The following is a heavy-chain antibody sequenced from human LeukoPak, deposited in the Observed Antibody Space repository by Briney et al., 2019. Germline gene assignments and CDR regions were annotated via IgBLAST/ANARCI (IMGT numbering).Heavy chain of an antibody. CDR1: GYTFISYD. CDR2: MNPNSANT. Sequence: ASVKVSCKASGYTFISYDINWVRQATGQGLEWMGWMNPNSANTGYAQKFQGRVTMTRNTSISTAYMELSSLRSEDTAMYYCARGLRDSSGREYFQHWGQGTRVTVSS. D-gene: IGHD3-22*01. J-gene: IGHJ1*01. CDR3: ARGLRDSSGREYFQH. V-gene: IGHV1-8*01.